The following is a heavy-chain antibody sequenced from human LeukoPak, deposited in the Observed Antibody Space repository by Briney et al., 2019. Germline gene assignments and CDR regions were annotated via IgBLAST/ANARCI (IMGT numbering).Heavy chain of an antibody. CDR1: GGSISSYY. CDR2: IYYSGST. D-gene: IGHD5-18*01. V-gene: IGHV4-59*08. Sequence: PSETLSLTCTVSGGSISSYYWSWIRHPPGKGLEWIGYIYYSGSTNYNPSLKSRVTISVDTSKNQFSLKLSSVTAADTAVYYCARRAYSYGSYYFDYWGQGTLVTVSS. CDR3: ARRAYSYGSYYFDY. J-gene: IGHJ4*02.